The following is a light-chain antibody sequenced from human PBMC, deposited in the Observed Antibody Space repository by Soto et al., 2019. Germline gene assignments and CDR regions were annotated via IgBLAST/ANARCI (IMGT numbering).Light chain of an antibody. V-gene: IGKV3-20*01. CDR3: QKYGSSPRT. J-gene: IGKJ1*01. CDR2: DAS. Sequence: EIVMTQSPATLSLSPGDSATLSCRASQSVSSNLAWYQQKTGQAPRLLIYDASKRATGIPDRLSGYGSGTDLTLTISRLEPEDFAVYYCQKYGSSPRTCGQGTKVDI. CDR1: QSVSSN.